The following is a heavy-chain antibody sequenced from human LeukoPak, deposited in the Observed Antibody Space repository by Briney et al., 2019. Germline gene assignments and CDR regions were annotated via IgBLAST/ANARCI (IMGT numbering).Heavy chain of an antibody. CDR1: GGSITSSRYY. CDR2: IYYSGST. V-gene: IGHV4-39*01. CDR3: ARHRSPTSYFDY. Sequence: PSETLSLTCSVSGGSITSSRYYWGWIRQSPGGGLEWIGTIYYSGSTYYNPSLRSRVTISADTSKNQFSLNLSPVTAADTAVYYCARHRSPTSYFDYWGQGTLVTVSS. J-gene: IGHJ4*02. D-gene: IGHD1-14*01.